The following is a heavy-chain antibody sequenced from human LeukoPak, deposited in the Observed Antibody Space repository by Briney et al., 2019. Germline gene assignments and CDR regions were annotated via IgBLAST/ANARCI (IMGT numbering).Heavy chain of an antibody. CDR3: ARGNSMVRGVIIMKDGVAPALNWFDP. J-gene: IGHJ5*02. CDR1: GGSISSYY. D-gene: IGHD3-10*01. Sequence: SETLSLTCTVSGGSISSYYWSWIRQPPGKGLEWIGYIYYSGSTNYNPSLKSRVTISVDTSKNQFSLKLSSVTAADTAVYYCARGNSMVRGVIIMKDGVAPALNWFDPWGQGTLVTVSS. CDR2: IYYSGST. V-gene: IGHV4-59*08.